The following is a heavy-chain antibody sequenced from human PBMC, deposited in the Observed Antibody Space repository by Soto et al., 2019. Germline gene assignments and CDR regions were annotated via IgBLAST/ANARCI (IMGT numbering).Heavy chain of an antibody. D-gene: IGHD2-15*01. CDR3: ARGPGGPDGPGDY. J-gene: IGHJ4*02. CDR1: GYTFTSYA. CDR2: INAGNGNT. Sequence: ASVKVSCKASGYTFTSYAMHWVRQAPGQRLEWMGWINAGNGNTKYSQKFQGRVTITRDTSASTAYMELSSLRSEDTSVYYCARGPGGPDGPGDYWGQGTLVTVSS. V-gene: IGHV1-3*01.